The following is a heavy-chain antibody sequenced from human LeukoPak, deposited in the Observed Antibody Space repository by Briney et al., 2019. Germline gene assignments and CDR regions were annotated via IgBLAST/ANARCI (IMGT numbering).Heavy chain of an antibody. CDR1: GYSISSGYY. D-gene: IGHD3-22*01. J-gene: IGHJ3*02. CDR2: IYHSGST. V-gene: IGHV4-38-2*02. Sequence: RSETLSLTCTVSGYSISSGYYWGWIRQPPGKGLEWIGSIYHSGSTYYNPSLKSRVTISVDTSKNQFSLKLSSVTAADTAVYYCARGGYYYDSSGYRTAPGVAFDIWGQGTMVTVSS. CDR3: ARGGYYYDSSGYRTAPGVAFDI.